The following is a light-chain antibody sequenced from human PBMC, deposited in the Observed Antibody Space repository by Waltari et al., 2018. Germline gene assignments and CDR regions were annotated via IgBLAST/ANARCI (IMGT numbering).Light chain of an antibody. CDR3: MQSIQLPPT. CDR1: HSLLHRNGKTY. CDR2: EVF. Sequence: DIVMTQTPLSLPVTPGQPASIPCKSSHSLLHRNGKTYLYWYLQKPGQPPQLLIYEVFNRFSGGPHRLSASGSGTDFTLKISRVEAEDVGVYYCMQSIQLPPTFGQGTKVEIK. V-gene: IGKV2D-29*01. J-gene: IGKJ1*01.